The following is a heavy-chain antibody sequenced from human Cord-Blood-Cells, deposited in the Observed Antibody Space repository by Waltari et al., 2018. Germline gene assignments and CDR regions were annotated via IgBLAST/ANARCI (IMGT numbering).Heavy chain of an antibody. CDR3: SLTGEKRYYFDY. J-gene: IGHJ4*02. D-gene: IGHD7-27*01. Sequence: QLQLQESGPGLVKPSETLSLTCTVSGGSISSSSYYWGWIRQPPGKGLEWIGSIYYSGRTYSTPSLKRRVTISVDTSKNQFSLKLRSVTAADTAVYYCSLTGEKRYYFDYWGQGTLVTVSS. CDR1: GGSISSSSYY. CDR2: IYYSGRT. V-gene: IGHV4-39*01.